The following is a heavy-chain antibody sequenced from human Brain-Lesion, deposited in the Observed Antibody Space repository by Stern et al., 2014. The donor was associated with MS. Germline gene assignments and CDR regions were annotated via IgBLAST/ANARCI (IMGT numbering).Heavy chain of an antibody. D-gene: IGHD3-22*01. CDR2: INPKSGGT. CDR3: ATYYYDSTGYNDF. V-gene: IGHV1-2*04. CDR1: GYTFTGYY. J-gene: IGHJ4*02. Sequence: QVQLLQPEAEVKKPGASVKVSCRASGYTFTGYYMHWVRQAPGQGLEWMGWINPKSGGTNYAQMFTGWVTMTRDTSINTAYMELSRLRSDDTAVYYCATYYYDSTGYNDFWGQGTLVTVSS.